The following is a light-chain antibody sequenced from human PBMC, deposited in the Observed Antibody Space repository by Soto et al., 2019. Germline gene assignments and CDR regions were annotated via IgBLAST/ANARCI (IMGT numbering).Light chain of an antibody. CDR3: QQYNNWPPWT. J-gene: IGKJ1*01. V-gene: IGKV3-15*01. CDR1: QSVSSN. CDR2: GAS. Sequence: EIVMTQSPATLSVSPGERATLSCRASQSVSSNFAWYQQKPGQAPRVLIYGASTRATGIPARFSGSGSGTEFTLTISSLQSEDFAVSYCQQYNNWPPWTFGQGTKVEIK.